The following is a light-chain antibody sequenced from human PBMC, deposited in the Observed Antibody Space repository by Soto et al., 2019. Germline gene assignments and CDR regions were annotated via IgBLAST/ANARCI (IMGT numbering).Light chain of an antibody. CDR1: SSNIGAGYD. Sequence: HSVLTQPPSVSGAPGQRVTISCTGSSSNIGAGYDVHWYQQLPGTAPKLLIYGNINRPSGVPDRFSGSKSDTSASLAITGLQAEDEADYYCQSYDSSLSGSVFGGGTKLTVL. J-gene: IGLJ2*01. CDR2: GNI. CDR3: QSYDSSLSGSV. V-gene: IGLV1-40*01.